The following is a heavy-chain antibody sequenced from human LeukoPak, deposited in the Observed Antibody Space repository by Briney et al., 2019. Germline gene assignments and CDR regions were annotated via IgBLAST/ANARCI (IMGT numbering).Heavy chain of an antibody. CDR3: LRDASGWFLGVQEFHF. J-gene: IGHJ4*02. V-gene: IGHV1-18*01. Sequence: GASVKVSCKTSGYSFNTYGITWVRQAPGQGLEWMGWISGHSGDTQYARKFQGRDTLTTDSSTTTAYMDLRALKSDDTAVYYCLRDASGWFLGVQEFHFWGQGTLVIVSS. CDR1: GYSFNTYG. CDR2: ISGHSGDT. D-gene: IGHD6-19*01.